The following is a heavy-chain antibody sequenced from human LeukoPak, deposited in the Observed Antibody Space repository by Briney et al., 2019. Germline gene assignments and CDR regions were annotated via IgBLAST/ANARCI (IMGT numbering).Heavy chain of an antibody. D-gene: IGHD6-19*01. CDR1: GGSISSSSYY. CDR3: ARGSSGWFLY. J-gene: IGHJ4*02. Sequence: PSETLSLTCTVSGGSISSSSYYWGWIRQPPGKGLEWIGSIYYSGSTYYNPSLKSRVTISVDTSKNQFSLKLSSVTAADTAVYYCARGSSGWFLYWGQGTLVTVSS. V-gene: IGHV4-39*01. CDR2: IYYSGST.